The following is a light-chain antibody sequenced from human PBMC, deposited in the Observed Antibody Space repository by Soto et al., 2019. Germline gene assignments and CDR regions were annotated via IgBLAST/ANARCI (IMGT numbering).Light chain of an antibody. V-gene: IGKV1-5*03. Sequence: DIQVTQSPSTLSAFVGDRVILTCRASQNVNIWLAWYQQRPRKAPKLLIYKTSSLESGVPSRFSGSGSGTEFTLTISSLETDDFGTYYCQQYNTYWTFGQGTKVELK. CDR3: QQYNTYWT. J-gene: IGKJ1*01. CDR2: KTS. CDR1: QNVNIW.